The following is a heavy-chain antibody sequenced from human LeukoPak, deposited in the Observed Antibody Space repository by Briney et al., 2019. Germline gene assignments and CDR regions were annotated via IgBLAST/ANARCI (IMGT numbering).Heavy chain of an antibody. D-gene: IGHD3-10*01. V-gene: IGHV4-4*07. CDR3: ARDYYYGSGSYWDY. Sequence: SGTLSLTCTVSGGSLSSYYWSWVPQPPGEGPEWVGRIYTSGSTNYNPSLKSRVTMSVDTSKNRFSLKLSSVTAADTAVYYCARDYYYGSGSYWDYWGQGTLVTVSS. CDR2: IYTSGST. CDR1: GGSLSSYY. J-gene: IGHJ4*02.